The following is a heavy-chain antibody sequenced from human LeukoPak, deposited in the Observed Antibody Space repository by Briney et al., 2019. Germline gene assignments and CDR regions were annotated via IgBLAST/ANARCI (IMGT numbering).Heavy chain of an antibody. Sequence: PSVTLSLTCTVSGGSISSYYWSWIRQPPGKGLEWIGYFYYSGSTHYNPSLKSRVTISVDTSKNQFSLKLSSVTAADTAVYYCAREVGATGYYFDYWGQGTLVTVSS. CDR2: FYYSGST. CDR1: GGSISSYY. V-gene: IGHV4-59*01. D-gene: IGHD1-26*01. CDR3: AREVGATGYYFDY. J-gene: IGHJ4*02.